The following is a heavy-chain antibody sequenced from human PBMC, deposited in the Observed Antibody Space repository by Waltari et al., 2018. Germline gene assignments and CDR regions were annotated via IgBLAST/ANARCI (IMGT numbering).Heavy chain of an antibody. J-gene: IGHJ4*02. CDR3: ASDRGRGLYLDS. Sequence: QVQLQESGPGLVKPSGTLSLTCTVSGDSISNNFFWSWVRQSPGKGLEWIGQVHQSGRPNYNPSLESRVTVSMDTSKNQFSLRVTSVTAADTAIYYCASDRGRGLYLDSWGQGTLVTVSP. CDR2: VHQSGRP. CDR1: GDSISNNFF. V-gene: IGHV4-4*02. D-gene: IGHD2-15*01.